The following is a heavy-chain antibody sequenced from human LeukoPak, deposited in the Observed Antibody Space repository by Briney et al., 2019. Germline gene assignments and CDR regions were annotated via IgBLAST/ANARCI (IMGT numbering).Heavy chain of an antibody. V-gene: IGHV3-13*01. CDR3: ARADLLAHAFDI. D-gene: IGHD3-9*01. J-gene: IGHJ3*02. CDR2: IGTAGDT. Sequence: GGSLRLSCAASGFTFSSYDMHWVRQAPGKGLEWVSAIGTAGDTYYPGSVKGRFTISRENAKNSLYLQMNSLRAGDTAVYYCARADLLAHAFDIWGQGTMVTVSS. CDR1: GFTFSSYD.